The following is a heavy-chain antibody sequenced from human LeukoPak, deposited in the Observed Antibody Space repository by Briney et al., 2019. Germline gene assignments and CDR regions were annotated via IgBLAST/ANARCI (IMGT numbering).Heavy chain of an antibody. D-gene: IGHD3-10*01. J-gene: IGHJ4*02. CDR3: ARDGALLWFGELSAALNY. CDR1: GYTFTGYY. Sequence: ASVKVSCKASGYTFTGYYMHWVRQAPGQGLEWMGWINPNSGGTSYAQKFQGRVTMTRDTSISTAYMELSRLRSDDTAVYYCARDGALLWFGELSAALNYWGQGTLVTVSS. CDR2: INPNSGGT. V-gene: IGHV1-2*02.